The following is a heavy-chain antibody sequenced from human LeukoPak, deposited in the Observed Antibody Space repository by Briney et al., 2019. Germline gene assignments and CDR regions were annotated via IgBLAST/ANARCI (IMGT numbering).Heavy chain of an antibody. Sequence: PGGSLRPSCAAFSSYWMTWVRQAPGKGLEWVANIKQDGSEKYYVDSVKGRFTISRDNAKNSLFLQMNSLRAEDTAVYYCARINSGRHLGDAFDIWGQGTTVTVSS. V-gene: IGHV3-7*01. D-gene: IGHD1-26*01. J-gene: IGHJ3*02. CDR1: SSYW. CDR2: IKQDGSEK. CDR3: ARINSGRHLGDAFDI.